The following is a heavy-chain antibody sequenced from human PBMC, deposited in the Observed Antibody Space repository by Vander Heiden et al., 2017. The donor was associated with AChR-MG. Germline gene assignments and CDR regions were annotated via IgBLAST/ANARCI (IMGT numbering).Heavy chain of an antibody. V-gene: IGHV3-15*01. Sequence: EVQLVESGGGLVKPGGSLRLSCAASGFTFSNAWMSWVRQAPGKGLQWVGHIKNKTDGGTTDYAAPVKGRFTISRDDSKTTLYLQMNSLKTEDTAVYYCTTVPSSGRPLHRYYYYYMDVWGKGTTVTVSS. J-gene: IGHJ6*03. CDR1: GFTFSNAW. D-gene: IGHD6-19*01. CDR2: IKNKTDGGTT. CDR3: TTVPSSGRPLHRYYYYYMDV.